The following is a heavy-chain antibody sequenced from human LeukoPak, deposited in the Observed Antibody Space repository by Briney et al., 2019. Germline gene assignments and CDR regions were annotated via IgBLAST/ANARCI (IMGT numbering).Heavy chain of an antibody. CDR1: GDSISSGGYS. D-gene: IGHD6-13*01. CDR2: IHDSGST. V-gene: IGHV4-30-4*07. CDR3: ARVVAAAGNNWFDP. J-gene: IGHJ5*02. Sequence: PSETLSLTCAVSGDSISSGGYSWSWIRQTPGKGLEWIAYIHDSGSTYNNPSLKSRLSISIDTAKTQSSLKLNSVTAADTAVYYCARVVAAAGNNWFDPWGQGTLVTVSS.